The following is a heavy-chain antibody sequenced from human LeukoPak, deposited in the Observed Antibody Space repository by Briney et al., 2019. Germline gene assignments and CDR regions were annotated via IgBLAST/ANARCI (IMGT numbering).Heavy chain of an antibody. V-gene: IGHV3-23*01. CDR2: ISGSGVTT. D-gene: IGHD5-24*01. CDR3: AREGTRDGYNVEDC. J-gene: IGHJ4*02. CDR1: GFTFSSYG. Sequence: GGSLRLSCAASGFTFSSYGLSWVRQAPGKGLEWVSAISGSGVTTYYADSVQGRFTISRDNSKNTLYLQMNSLRAEDTAVYYCAREGTRDGYNVEDCWGQGTLVTVSS.